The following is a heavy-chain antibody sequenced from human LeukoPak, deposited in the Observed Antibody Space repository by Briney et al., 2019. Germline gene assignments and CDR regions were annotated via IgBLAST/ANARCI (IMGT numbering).Heavy chain of an antibody. V-gene: IGHV4-39*07. Sequence: SETLSLTCTVSGGSISGSSYYWGWIRQPPGKGLEWIGSIYYSGSTNYNPSLKSRITISVDTSKNQFSLKLSSVTAADTAVYYCAGGYSSGWYSPQYYFDYWGQGTLVTVSS. D-gene: IGHD6-19*01. J-gene: IGHJ4*02. CDR2: IYYSGST. CDR3: AGGYSSGWYSPQYYFDY. CDR1: GGSISGSSYY.